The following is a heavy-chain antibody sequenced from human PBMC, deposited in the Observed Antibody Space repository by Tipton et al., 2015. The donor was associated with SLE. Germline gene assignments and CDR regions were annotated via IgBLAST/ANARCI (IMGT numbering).Heavy chain of an antibody. CDR3: ARELSGVLRFLEWPPYFDY. J-gene: IGHJ4*02. CDR1: GFTFSIYW. V-gene: IGHV3-7*01. Sequence: SLRLSCAASGFTFSIYWMSWVRQAPGKGLEWVANIKQDGSEKYYVDSVKGRFTISRDNAKNSLYLQMNSLRAEDTAVYYCARELSGVLRFLEWPPYFDYWGQGTLVTVSS. D-gene: IGHD3-3*01. CDR2: IKQDGSEK.